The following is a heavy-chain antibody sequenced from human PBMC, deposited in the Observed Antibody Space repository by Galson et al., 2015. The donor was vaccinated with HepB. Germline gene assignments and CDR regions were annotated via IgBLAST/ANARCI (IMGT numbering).Heavy chain of an antibody. J-gene: IGHJ4*02. Sequence: SVKVSCKASGGTFSNYTLNWVRQAPGQGLEWMGRIIPVLGIALSAQEFQGRVTFTAERSTNTTYMELSSLRSEDTAVYYCARAARRVAIDYWGQGTLVTVSS. D-gene: IGHD6-25*01. CDR1: GGTFSNYT. CDR2: IIPVLGIA. CDR3: ARAARRVAIDY. V-gene: IGHV1-69*02.